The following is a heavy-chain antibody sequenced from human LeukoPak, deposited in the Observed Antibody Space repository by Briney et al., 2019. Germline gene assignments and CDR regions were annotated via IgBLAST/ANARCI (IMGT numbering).Heavy chain of an antibody. Sequence: ASVKVSCKASGYSFTTYDINWVRQATGQGLEWMGWVNPNSGNTRCAQKFQGRVTMTRNTSISTAYMELSSLRSEDTAVYYCAKNYDFLTGYANWGQGTLVTVSS. V-gene: IGHV1-8*01. CDR2: VNPNSGNT. D-gene: IGHD3-9*01. J-gene: IGHJ4*02. CDR3: AKNYDFLTGYAN. CDR1: GYSFTTYD.